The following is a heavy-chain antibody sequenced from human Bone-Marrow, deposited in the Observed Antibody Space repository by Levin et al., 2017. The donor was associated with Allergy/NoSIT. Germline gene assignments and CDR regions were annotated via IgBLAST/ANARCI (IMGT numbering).Heavy chain of an antibody. D-gene: IGHD3-9*01. CDR1: GGTFSTYG. Sequence: SVKVSCKASGGTFSTYGISWVRQAPGQGLVWMGGIIPMFDRTNYARHFHGRVTITADTSTGTAYMELSSLRVEDTAVYYCARDLFDDTGSYPLFYGMNVWGHGTTVTVSS. CDR2: IIPMFDRT. J-gene: IGHJ6*02. V-gene: IGHV1-69*06. CDR3: ARDLFDDTGSYPLFYGMNV.